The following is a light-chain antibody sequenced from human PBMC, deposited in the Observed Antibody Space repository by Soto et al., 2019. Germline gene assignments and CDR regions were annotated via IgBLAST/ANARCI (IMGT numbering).Light chain of an antibody. V-gene: IGLV2-14*02. CDR1: SSDVGTYYF. J-gene: IGLJ1*01. Sequence: QSVLTQPASVSGSLGQSITISCTGSSSDVGTYYFVSWYQQHPGKAPKVMIYDVTKRPSGVPDRFSGSKSGNTASLTVSALQAEDEADYYCSSYTDRKHLVFGTGTKVTVL. CDR3: SSYTDRKHLV. CDR2: DVT.